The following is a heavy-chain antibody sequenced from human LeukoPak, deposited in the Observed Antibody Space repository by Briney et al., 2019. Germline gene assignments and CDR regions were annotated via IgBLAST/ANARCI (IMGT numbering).Heavy chain of an antibody. D-gene: IGHD3/OR15-3a*01. Sequence: QSGGSLRLSCAASGFTFSTYSMNWVRQAPGKGLEWVSYISTSISTMYYADSVEGRFTISRDNAKTSLYLQMNSLRDEDTAIYYCARDFADCDGFDIWGQGTLVTVSS. CDR1: GFTFSTYS. J-gene: IGHJ3*02. CDR2: ISTSISTM. CDR3: ARDFADCDGFDI. V-gene: IGHV3-48*02.